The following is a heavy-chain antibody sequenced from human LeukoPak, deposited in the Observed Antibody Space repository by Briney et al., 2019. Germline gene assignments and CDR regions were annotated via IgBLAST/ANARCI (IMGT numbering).Heavy chain of an antibody. Sequence: GESLKISCKGSGYSFTSYWIGWVRQMPGKGLEWMGIIYPGDSDTRYSPSFQGQVTISADKSISTAYLQWSSLKASDTAMYYCARAPPYYYDSSGYYDYWGQGTLVTVSS. J-gene: IGHJ4*02. V-gene: IGHV5-51*01. CDR1: GYSFTSYW. CDR3: ARAPPYYYDSSGYYDY. CDR2: IYPGDSDT. D-gene: IGHD3-22*01.